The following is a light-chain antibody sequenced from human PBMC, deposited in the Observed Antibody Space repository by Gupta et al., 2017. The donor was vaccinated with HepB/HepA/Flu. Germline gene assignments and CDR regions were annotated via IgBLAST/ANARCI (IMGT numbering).Light chain of an antibody. CDR2: AAS. CDR1: QDISSY. CDR3: QQLVNYPYT. V-gene: IGKV1-9*01. Sequence: DIQSTHSPSFLSASVGDRVTLTCRATQDISSYLAWYQQKPGKVPEVLIYAASTLQSGVPSRFSGSGSGTEFTLTINSLQPEDFATYYCQQLVNYPYTFGQETKLDIK. J-gene: IGKJ2*01.